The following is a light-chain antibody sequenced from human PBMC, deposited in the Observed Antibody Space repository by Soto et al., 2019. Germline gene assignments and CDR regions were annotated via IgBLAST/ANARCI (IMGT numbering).Light chain of an antibody. CDR3: QQYGSSPFT. Sequence: EIVLTQSPGTLSLSPGERAALSCRASQSVITNYLAWYQQKPGQAPRLLIYVASSRATGVPDRFSGSGSGTDFPLTISRLEPEDFAVYYCQQYGSSPFTFGPGTKVDIK. J-gene: IGKJ3*01. CDR1: QSVITNY. CDR2: VAS. V-gene: IGKV3-20*01.